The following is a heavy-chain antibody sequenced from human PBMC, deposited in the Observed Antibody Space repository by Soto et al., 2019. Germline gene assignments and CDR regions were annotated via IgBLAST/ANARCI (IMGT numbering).Heavy chain of an antibody. D-gene: IGHD3-22*01. V-gene: IGHV1-46*01. CDR1: GYTFTSYY. Sequence: GASVKVSCKASGYTFTSYYMHWVRQAPGQGLEWMGIINPSGGSTSYAQKFQGRVTMTRDTSTSTVYMELSSLRSEDTAVYYCAAEYYHGSSDPNGRIDWGQGTLVTVSS. CDR3: AAEYYHGSSDPNGRID. J-gene: IGHJ4*02. CDR2: INPSGGST.